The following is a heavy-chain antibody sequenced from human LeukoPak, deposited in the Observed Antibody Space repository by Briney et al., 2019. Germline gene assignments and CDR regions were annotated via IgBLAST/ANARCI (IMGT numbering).Heavy chain of an antibody. J-gene: IGHJ5*02. V-gene: IGHV3-21*01. D-gene: IGHD3-10*01. CDR3: ASSSGRVNWFDP. CDR1: GFTFSTYA. CDR2: ISSSSSYI. Sequence: KAGGSPRLSCAASGFTFSTYAMGWVRQAPGRGLEWVSSISSSSSYIYYADSVKGRFTISRDNAKNSLYLQMNSLRAEDTAVYYCASSSGRVNWFDPWGQGTLVTVSS.